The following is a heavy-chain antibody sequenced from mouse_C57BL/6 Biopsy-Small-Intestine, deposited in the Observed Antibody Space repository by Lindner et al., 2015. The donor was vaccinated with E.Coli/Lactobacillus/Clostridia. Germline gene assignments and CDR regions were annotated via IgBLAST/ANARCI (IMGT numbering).Heavy chain of an antibody. CDR2: INSNGGTT. D-gene: IGHD2-13*01. Sequence: VQLQESGGGLVKPGGSLKLSCAASGFTFSTYAMSWVRQTPEKRLEWVAAINSNGGTTYYPDTVKDRFTISRDNAKNTLYLQISSLRSEDTALYCCARHDPFDYGDYDPMELWKGNAMDYWGQGTSVTVSS. CDR1: GFTFSTYA. V-gene: IGHV5-6-2*01. CDR3: ARHDPFDYGDYDPMELWKGNAMDY. J-gene: IGHJ4*01.